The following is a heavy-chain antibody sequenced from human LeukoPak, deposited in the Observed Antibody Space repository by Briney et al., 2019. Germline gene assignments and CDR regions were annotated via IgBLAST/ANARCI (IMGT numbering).Heavy chain of an antibody. Sequence: RSGGSLRLSCAASGFTFSTYAMSWVRQAPGKGLEWVSAVSGSGDSTYYADSVKGRFTISRDNSKNTLYLQMNSLRAEDTALYYCAKGTGYSSGWTAYWGQGTLVTVSS. CDR1: GFTFSTYA. J-gene: IGHJ4*02. CDR2: VSGSGDST. CDR3: AKGTGYSSGWTAY. V-gene: IGHV3-23*01. D-gene: IGHD6-19*01.